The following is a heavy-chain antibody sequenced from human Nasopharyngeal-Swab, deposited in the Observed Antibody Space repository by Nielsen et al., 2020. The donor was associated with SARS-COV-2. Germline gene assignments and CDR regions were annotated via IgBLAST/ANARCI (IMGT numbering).Heavy chain of an antibody. D-gene: IGHD3-9*01. Sequence: GESLKISCEASGFTFSSYPMQWARRAPGKGLEWVSVISYGGGDEHYADSVKGRFTISRDNSKNTLYLQMNSLTVDDTAVYYCARSYNPGGFGWLLSNDWGQGTLVTVSS. V-gene: IGHV3-30*04. CDR2: ISYGGGDE. CDR1: GFTFSSYP. CDR3: ARSYNPGGFGWLLSND. J-gene: IGHJ4*02.